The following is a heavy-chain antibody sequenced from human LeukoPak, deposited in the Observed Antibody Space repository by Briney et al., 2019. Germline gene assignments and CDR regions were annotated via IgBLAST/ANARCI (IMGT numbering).Heavy chain of an antibody. CDR2: INPNSGGT. CDR3: ASRGWQEYSGSYGLEYYFDY. CDR1: GYTFTCYY. V-gene: IGHV1-2*06. J-gene: IGHJ4*02. D-gene: IGHD1-26*01. Sequence: GASVKVSCKASGYTFTCYYMHWVRQAPGQGLEWMGRINPNSGGTNYAQKFQGRVTMTRDTSISTAYMELSRLRSDDTAVYYCASRGWQEYSGSYGLEYYFDYWGQGTLVTVSS.